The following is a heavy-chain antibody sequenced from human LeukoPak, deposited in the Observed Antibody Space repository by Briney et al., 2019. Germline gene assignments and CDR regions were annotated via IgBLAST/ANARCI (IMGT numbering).Heavy chain of an antibody. Sequence: GGSLTLSCAASGFTFSDYHMHRVRQPPGREPLWVARINTDGSSTTYADSVKGRFSISRDNAKNTLFLQMNSLRAEDTAVYYCARGMTYWSGSGKFDYWGQGSLVTVSS. D-gene: IGHD3-10*01. CDR1: GFTFSDYH. J-gene: IGHJ4*02. V-gene: IGHV3-74*03. CDR3: ARGMTYWSGSGKFDY. CDR2: INTDGSST.